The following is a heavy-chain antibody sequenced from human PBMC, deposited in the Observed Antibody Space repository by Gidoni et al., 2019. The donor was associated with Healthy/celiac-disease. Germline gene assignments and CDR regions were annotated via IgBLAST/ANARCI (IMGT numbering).Heavy chain of an antibody. CDR2: IYYSGST. CDR1: GRSISSYY. Sequence: QVQLQESGPGLVKPSETLPLTCPVSGRSISSYYWSWIRQPPGKGLEWIGYIYYSGSTNYNPSLKSRVTISVDTFKNQFSLKLSSVTAADTAVYYCARGRTAMVWFDPWGQGTLVTVSS. J-gene: IGHJ5*02. D-gene: IGHD5-18*01. V-gene: IGHV4-59*01. CDR3: ARGRTAMVWFDP.